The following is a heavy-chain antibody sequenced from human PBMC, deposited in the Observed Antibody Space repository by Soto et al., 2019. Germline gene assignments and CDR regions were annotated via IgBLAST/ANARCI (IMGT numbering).Heavy chain of an antibody. D-gene: IGHD2-21*02. Sequence: QVQLVESGGGVVQPGRSLRLSCAASGFTFSSYGMHWVRQAPGKGLEWVAVISYDGSNKYYADSVKGRFTISRDNSKNTLYLQMNSLRAEDTAVYYCAIGLGTVVVTAIDYWGQGTLVTVSS. CDR1: GFTFSSYG. J-gene: IGHJ4*02. V-gene: IGHV3-30*03. CDR3: AIGLGTVVVTAIDY. CDR2: ISYDGSNK.